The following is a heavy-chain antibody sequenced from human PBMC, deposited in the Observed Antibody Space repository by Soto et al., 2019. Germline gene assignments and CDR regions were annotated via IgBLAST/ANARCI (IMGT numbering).Heavy chain of an antibody. Sequence: SETLSLTCADSGGSISSSNWWSWVRQPPGKGLEWIGEIYHSGSTNYNPSLKSRVTISVDKSKNQFSLKLSSVAAADTAVYYCARSSLYYGDYVFPMDCWGQGTTVTVSS. CDR1: GGSISSSNW. CDR3: ARSSLYYGDYVFPMDC. D-gene: IGHD4-17*01. CDR2: IYHSGST. J-gene: IGHJ6*02. V-gene: IGHV4-4*02.